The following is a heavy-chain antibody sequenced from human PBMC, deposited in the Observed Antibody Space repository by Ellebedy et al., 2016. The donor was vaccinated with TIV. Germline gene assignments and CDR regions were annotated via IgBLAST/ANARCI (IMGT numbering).Heavy chain of an antibody. Sequence: GESLKISCAASGFTFSSYGLHWVRQAPGKGLEWVAVISYDGSNKYYADSVKGRFTISRDNSKNTLYLQMNSLRAEDTAVYYCANRAAAAGSSDYYGMDVWGQGTTGTVAS. V-gene: IGHV3-30*18. CDR1: GFTFSSYG. D-gene: IGHD6-13*01. J-gene: IGHJ6*02. CDR3: ANRAAAAGSSDYYGMDV. CDR2: ISYDGSNK.